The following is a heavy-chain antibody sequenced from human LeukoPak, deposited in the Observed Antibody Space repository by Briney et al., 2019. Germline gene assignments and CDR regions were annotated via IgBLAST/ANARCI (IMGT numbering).Heavy chain of an antibody. CDR1: GFSFSTYA. CDR3: AKDPMVRGLTYDC. J-gene: IGHJ4*02. CDR2: ISGSGGST. V-gene: IGHV3-23*01. D-gene: IGHD3-10*01. Sequence: GGSLRLSCAASGFSFSTYAMTWVRQAPGKGLEWVSAISGSGGSTYYADSVKGRFTISRDNSKNTLYLQMNSLRAEDTAVYYCAKDPMVRGLTYDCWGQGTLVTVSS.